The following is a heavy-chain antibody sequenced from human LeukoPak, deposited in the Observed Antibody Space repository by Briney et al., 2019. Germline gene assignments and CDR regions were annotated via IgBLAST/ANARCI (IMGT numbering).Heavy chain of an antibody. CDR1: GFTFSNYA. CDR3: AKGGYSSGWYVED. CDR2: IAESGGFT. J-gene: IGHJ4*02. D-gene: IGHD6-19*01. Sequence: GGSLRLSCATSGFTFSNYAMNWVRQAPGKGLEWVSGIAESGGFTYYADSVKGRFTISRDNSKNMLYMQMNSLRAEDTAVYYCAKGGYSSGWYVEDWGQGTLVTVSS. V-gene: IGHV3-23*01.